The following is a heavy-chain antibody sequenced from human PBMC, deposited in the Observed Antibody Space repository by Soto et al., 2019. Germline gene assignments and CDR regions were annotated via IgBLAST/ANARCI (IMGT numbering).Heavy chain of an antibody. D-gene: IGHD4-4*01. CDR2: ISGGGSNT. V-gene: IGHV3-23*01. CDR1: GCPFSSYV. J-gene: IGHJ4*02. Sequence: GSLRLSCAASGCPFSSYVMSWVRQAPGKGLEWVSGISGGGSNTFYADSVKGRFTTSRDNSKNTLLLQMNSLGAEDTAVYYCAKDSNKYSSSLRGRYFDYWGQGIGVTVSS. CDR3: AKDSNKYSSSLRGRYFDY.